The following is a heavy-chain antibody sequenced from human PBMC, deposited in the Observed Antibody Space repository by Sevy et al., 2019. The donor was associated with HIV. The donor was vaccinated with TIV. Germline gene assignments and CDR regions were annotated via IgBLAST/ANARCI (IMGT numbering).Heavy chain of an antibody. J-gene: IGHJ5*02. CDR1: GYTFTSYY. CDR3: AREGGSSSKFTWFDP. Sequence: ASVKVSCKASGYTFTSYYMHWVRQAPGQGLEWMGIINPSGGYTTYAQKFQGRVTMTRDTSTSTVYMELSSLRSEDTAVYYCAREGGSSSKFTWFDPWGQGTLVTVSS. CDR2: INPSGGYT. D-gene: IGHD6-6*01. V-gene: IGHV1-46*03.